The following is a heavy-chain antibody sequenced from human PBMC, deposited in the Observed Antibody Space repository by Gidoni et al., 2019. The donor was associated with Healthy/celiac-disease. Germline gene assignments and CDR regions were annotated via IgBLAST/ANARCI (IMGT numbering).Heavy chain of an antibody. Sequence: EVQLLESGGGLVQPGGSLRLSCAASGFPFSSHAMSWVRQAPGKGLEWVSAISGSGGSTYYADSVKGRFTISRDNSKNTLYLQMNSLRAEDTAVYYCAKMPAEGVFFDYWGQGTLVTVSS. CDR3: AKMPAEGVFFDY. V-gene: IGHV3-23*01. CDR1: GFPFSSHA. J-gene: IGHJ4*02. D-gene: IGHD6-13*01. CDR2: ISGSGGST.